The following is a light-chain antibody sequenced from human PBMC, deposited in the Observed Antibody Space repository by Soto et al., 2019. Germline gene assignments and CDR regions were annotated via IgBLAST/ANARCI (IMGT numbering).Light chain of an antibody. CDR1: SSDVGGYNY. J-gene: IGLJ1*01. CDR2: DVS. V-gene: IGLV2-11*01. CDR3: CSYAGSQSYV. Sequence: QSVLTQPRSVSGSPGQSVTISCTGTSSDVGGYNYVSWYQQHPGKAPKVMIYDVSERPSGVPDRFSGSKSGNTASLTISGLQAEDEADYYCCSYAGSQSYVLGPGTQLTVL.